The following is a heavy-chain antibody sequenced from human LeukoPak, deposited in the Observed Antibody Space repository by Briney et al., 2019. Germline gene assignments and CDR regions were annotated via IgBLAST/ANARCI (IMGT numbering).Heavy chain of an antibody. CDR2: INSDGSST. Sequence: GGSLRLSCAASGFTFSSYWMHWVRQAPGKGLVWVSRINSDGSSTSYADSVKGRFTISRDNAKNTLYLQMNSLRAEDTAVYYCAKESGDQGYYYYYYMDVWGKGTTVTVSS. CDR3: AKESGDQGYYYYYYMDV. V-gene: IGHV3-74*01. CDR1: GFTFSSYW. D-gene: IGHD7-27*01. J-gene: IGHJ6*03.